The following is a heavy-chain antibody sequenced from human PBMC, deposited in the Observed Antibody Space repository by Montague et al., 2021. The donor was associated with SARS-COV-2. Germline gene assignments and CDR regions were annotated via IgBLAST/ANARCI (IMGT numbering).Heavy chain of an antibody. V-gene: IGHV4-4*02. D-gene: IGHD7-27*01. CDR1: GGSLSTPHY. CDR2: VHHSGNA. J-gene: IGHJ5*02. Sequence: SETLSLTCAVSGGSLSTPHYWCWVRQPPGKVLEWIGEVHHSGNANYNASFNGLATISDDKSKNQFSLALTSVTAADTAVYYCACDRITRGWLDPWGQGTLVTVSS. CDR3: ACDRITRGWLDP.